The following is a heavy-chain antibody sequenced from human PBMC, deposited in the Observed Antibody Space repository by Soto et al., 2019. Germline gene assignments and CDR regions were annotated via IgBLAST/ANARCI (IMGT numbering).Heavy chain of an antibody. Sequence: SETLSLTCTVSGGSISRNYWTWIRQPPGKGLEWIGYVYNSGSTNYNPSLKSRVTISEDTSKSQFSLKVNSMTAADTAVYYCARYRREAVAGYTLDNWGQGILVTVSS. D-gene: IGHD6-13*01. CDR1: GGSISRNY. CDR2: VYNSGST. V-gene: IGHV4-59*01. J-gene: IGHJ4*02. CDR3: ARYRREAVAGYTLDN.